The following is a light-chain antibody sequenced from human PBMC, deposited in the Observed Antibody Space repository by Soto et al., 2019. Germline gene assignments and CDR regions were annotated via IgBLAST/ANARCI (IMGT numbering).Light chain of an antibody. CDR1: HSVNSH. CDR3: QQYNNWPLS. CDR2: GAS. J-gene: IGKJ4*01. Sequence: ILMTQSPATLSVSPGERVTLSCRTSHSVNSHVAWYQQKPGQAPRLLIYGASTRAIGIPARFSGSGSGTEFTLTISSLQSEDFGTYYCQQYNNWPLSFGGGTKVDIK. V-gene: IGKV3-15*01.